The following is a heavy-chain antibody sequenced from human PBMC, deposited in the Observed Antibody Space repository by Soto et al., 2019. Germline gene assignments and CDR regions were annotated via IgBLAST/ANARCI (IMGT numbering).Heavy chain of an antibody. CDR1: GVSIHNSHSF. J-gene: IGHJ4*02. V-gene: IGHV4-39*01. CDR3: REVVEASTRHNDPDS. CDR2: VYHNGAA. Sequence: SETLSLTCTVSGVSIHNSHSFWAWIRPPPGKGLQFIASVYHNGAAHYNSSLKSRVTISVDTANNQFTLRMRSLTAADTTFSPCREVVEASTRHNDPDSCGQGLLVTVYS. D-gene: IGHD1-1*01.